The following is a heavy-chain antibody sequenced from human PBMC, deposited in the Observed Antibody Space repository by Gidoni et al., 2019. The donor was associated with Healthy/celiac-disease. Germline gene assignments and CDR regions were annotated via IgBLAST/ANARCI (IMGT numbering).Heavy chain of an antibody. CDR2: IGTAGDT. CDR1: GFTFSSYD. J-gene: IGHJ6*02. CDR3: AREAFHGMDV. Sequence: EVQLVASGGGLVQPGGSLRLSCAASGFTFSSYDRHWDRQATGKGLEWVSAIGTAGDTYYPGSVKGRFTISRENAKNSLYLQMNSLRAGDTAVYYCAREAFHGMDVWGQGTTVTVSS. V-gene: IGHV3-13*01.